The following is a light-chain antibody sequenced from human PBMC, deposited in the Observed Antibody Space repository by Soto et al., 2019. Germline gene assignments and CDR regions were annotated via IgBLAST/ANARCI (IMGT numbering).Light chain of an antibody. J-gene: IGKJ4*01. V-gene: IGKV3-15*01. Sequence: EVVMTQSPATVSVSPGEGVTLSCRASQTISNDLAWYQQKPGQAPRLLIYGASTLATGVPARFSGGGSGTEFTLTFSSLQSEDFAFYYCQQNNKWPPVTFGGGTKVEIK. CDR3: QQNNKWPPVT. CDR2: GAS. CDR1: QTISND.